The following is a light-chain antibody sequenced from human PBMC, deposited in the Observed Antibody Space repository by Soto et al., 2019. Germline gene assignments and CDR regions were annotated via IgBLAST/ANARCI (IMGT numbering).Light chain of an antibody. J-gene: IGLJ1*01. Sequence: QSVLTQPPSASATPGQRVTISCSGSSSNIGSNSVNWYQQVPGTAPRLLIYSNNQRPSGVPDRLSGSKSGTSASLAIGGLQSEDEADYYCASWDDSLNAYFFGGGTKVTVL. CDR2: SNN. CDR1: SSNIGSNS. CDR3: ASWDDSLNAYF. V-gene: IGLV1-44*01.